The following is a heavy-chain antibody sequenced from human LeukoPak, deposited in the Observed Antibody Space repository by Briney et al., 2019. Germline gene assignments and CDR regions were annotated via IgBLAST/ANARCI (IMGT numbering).Heavy chain of an antibody. J-gene: IGHJ6*02. V-gene: IGHV3-7*05. Sequence: PGGSLRLSCAASGFTFNIFWMGWVRQAPGKGLEWVANIKHDGSEEYYGDSVRGRFTISRDNAKTSLYLHMNSLRAEDTAVYYCARDPYSSSWSYGMDVWGQGTTVTVSS. CDR2: IKHDGSEE. CDR1: GFTFNIFW. D-gene: IGHD6-13*01. CDR3: ARDPYSSSWSYGMDV.